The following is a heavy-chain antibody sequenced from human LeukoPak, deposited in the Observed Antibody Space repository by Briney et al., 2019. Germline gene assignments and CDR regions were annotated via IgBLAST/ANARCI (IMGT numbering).Heavy chain of an antibody. CDR3: ARAFSSPNWFAP. V-gene: IGHV3-7*04. Sequence: GGSLRLSCAASGFTFSSYWMNWVRQAPGKGLEWVANIKEDGSAKYYVDSLKGRFTISRDNAKNSLCLQMNSLRAEDTAVYYCARAFSSPNWFAPWGQGTLVTVSS. D-gene: IGHD6-13*01. CDR2: IKEDGSAK. CDR1: GFTFSSYW. J-gene: IGHJ5*02.